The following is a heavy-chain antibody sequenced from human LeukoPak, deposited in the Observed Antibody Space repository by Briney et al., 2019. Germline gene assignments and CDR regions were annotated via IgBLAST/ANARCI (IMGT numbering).Heavy chain of an antibody. Sequence: KAGESLKISCEVSGHRFTNHWIGWVRQMPGKGLGWMGIINLGDSDTKYSPSFQGQVTISLDKSISTAYLQWRSLKASDTAMYYCARRPYSGSPNWFDPWGQGTLVTVSS. V-gene: IGHV5-51*01. CDR2: INLGDSDT. CDR1: GHRFTNHW. J-gene: IGHJ5*02. D-gene: IGHD1-26*01. CDR3: ARRPYSGSPNWFDP.